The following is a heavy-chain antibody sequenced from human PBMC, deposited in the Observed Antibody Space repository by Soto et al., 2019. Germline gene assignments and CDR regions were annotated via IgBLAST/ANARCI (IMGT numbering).Heavy chain of an antibody. CDR3: ARDLRRGAYYYDSSGYLGAFDI. Sequence: PGESLKISCKGSGYSFTSYWIGWVRQMPGKGLEWMGIIYPGDSDTRYSPSFQGQVTISADKSISTAYLQWSSLKASDTAMYYCARDLRRGAYYYDSSGYLGAFDIWGQGTMVTVSS. D-gene: IGHD3-22*01. CDR2: IYPGDSDT. J-gene: IGHJ3*02. V-gene: IGHV5-51*01. CDR1: GYSFTSYW.